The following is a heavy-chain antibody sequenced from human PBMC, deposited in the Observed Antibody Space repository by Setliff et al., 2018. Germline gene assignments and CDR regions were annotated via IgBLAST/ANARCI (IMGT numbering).Heavy chain of an antibody. Sequence: GASVKVSCKASGGTFSSYGISWVRQAPGQGLEWLGGTIPNFGTTNYAQEFQGRFTISRDEAKNSLYLQMNSLRTEDTAVYYCARSAVAVPGQFYFDNWGQGTQVTVSS. CDR1: GGTFSSYG. D-gene: IGHD6-19*01. CDR2: TIPNFGTT. CDR3: ARSAVAVPGQFYFDN. J-gene: IGHJ4*02. V-gene: IGHV1-69*05.